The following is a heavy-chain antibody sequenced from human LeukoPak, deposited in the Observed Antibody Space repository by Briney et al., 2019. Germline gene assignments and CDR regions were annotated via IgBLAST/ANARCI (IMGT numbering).Heavy chain of an antibody. CDR2: ISYDGSNK. Sequence: PGGSLRLSCAASGFTFSSYAMSWVRQAPGKGLEWVAVISYDGSNKYYADSVKGRFTISRDNSKNTLYLQMNSLRAEDMAVYYCAKDGIAVAGTLPDYWGQGTLVTVSS. D-gene: IGHD6-19*01. CDR3: AKDGIAVAGTLPDY. J-gene: IGHJ4*02. V-gene: IGHV3-30*18. CDR1: GFTFSSYA.